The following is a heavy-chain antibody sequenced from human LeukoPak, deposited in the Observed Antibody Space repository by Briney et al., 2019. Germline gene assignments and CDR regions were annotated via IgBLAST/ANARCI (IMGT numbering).Heavy chain of an antibody. Sequence: SETLSLTCAVYGGSFSGYYWSWIRQPPGKGLEWIGEINHSGSTNYNPSLKSRVTISVDTSKNQFSLKLSSVTAADTAVYYCALMVRGTTPGTDYWGRGTLVTVSS. CDR3: ALMVRGTTPGTDY. CDR1: GGSFSGYY. V-gene: IGHV4-34*01. CDR2: INHSGST. D-gene: IGHD3-10*01. J-gene: IGHJ4*02.